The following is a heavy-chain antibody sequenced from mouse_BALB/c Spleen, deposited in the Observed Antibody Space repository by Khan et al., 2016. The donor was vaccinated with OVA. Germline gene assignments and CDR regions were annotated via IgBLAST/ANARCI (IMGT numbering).Heavy chain of an antibody. CDR1: GYSITSDYA. J-gene: IGHJ1*01. CDR3: ARRYYYGHWYFDV. Sequence: EVQLQESGPGLVKPSQSLSLTCTVTGYSITSDYAWNWIRQFPGNKLEWMGYISYSGSANYNPSLKSRISITRYPSENQVFLQLNSVNTADSATYYCARRYYYGHWYFDVWGAGTTVTVSS. V-gene: IGHV3-2*02. D-gene: IGHD1-1*01. CDR2: ISYSGSA.